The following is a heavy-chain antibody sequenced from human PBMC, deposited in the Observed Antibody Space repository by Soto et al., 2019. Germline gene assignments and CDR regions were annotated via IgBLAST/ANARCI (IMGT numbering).Heavy chain of an antibody. J-gene: IGHJ3*02. CDR3: ARDWSYRPHDAFDI. V-gene: IGHV1-18*04. Sequence: SEKVSFNASCYTFTSDGISWVREAPGQGLEWMGWISDYNGNTNYAQKRQGRVTMTTDTSTSTAYMELRSLRFDDTAVYYCARDWSYRPHDAFDIWGQGTMVTVSS. CDR2: ISDYNGNT. CDR1: CYTFTSDG. D-gene: IGHD3-16*02.